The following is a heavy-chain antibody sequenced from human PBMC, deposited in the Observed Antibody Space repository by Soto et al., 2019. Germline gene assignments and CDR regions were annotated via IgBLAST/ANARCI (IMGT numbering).Heavy chain of an antibody. Sequence: PGESLKISCKGSGYSFTSYWVAWVRQMPGKGLELMGIIYPDDSDTRYSPSFQGQVTISADKSISTAYLQWSSLKASDTAMYYCARRRAYDSSIRGYYYYGMDVWGQGTTVTVSS. CDR1: GYSFTSYW. CDR3: ARRRAYDSSIRGYYYYGMDV. V-gene: IGHV5-51*01. D-gene: IGHD3-22*01. J-gene: IGHJ6*02. CDR2: IYPDDSDT.